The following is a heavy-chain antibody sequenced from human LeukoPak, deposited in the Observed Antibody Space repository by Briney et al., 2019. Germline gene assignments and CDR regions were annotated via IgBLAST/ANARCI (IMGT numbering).Heavy chain of an antibody. Sequence: VASVKVSCKASGYTFTGYYMHWVRQAPGQGLEWMGWINPNSGGTNYAQKFQGRVTMTRDTSISTAYMELSRLRSDDTAVYYCARDRSGSYFLGFDPWGQGTLVTVSS. CDR3: ARDRSGSYFLGFDP. V-gene: IGHV1-2*02. CDR2: INPNSGGT. D-gene: IGHD1-26*01. J-gene: IGHJ5*02. CDR1: GYTFTGYY.